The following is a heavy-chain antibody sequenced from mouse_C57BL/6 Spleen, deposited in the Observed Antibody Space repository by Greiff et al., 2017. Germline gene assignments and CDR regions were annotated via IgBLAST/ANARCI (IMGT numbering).Heavy chain of an antibody. J-gene: IGHJ4*01. CDR1: GYTFTSYW. CDR3: AREGGSLYYYAMDY. V-gene: IGHV1-64*01. Sequence: QVQLQQPGAELVKPGASVKLSCKASGYTFTSYWMHWVKPRPGQGLEWIGMIHPNSGSTNYNEKFKSKATLTVDKSSSTAYMQLSSLTSEDSAVYYCAREGGSLYYYAMDYWGQGTSVTVSS. D-gene: IGHD6-2*01. CDR2: IHPNSGST.